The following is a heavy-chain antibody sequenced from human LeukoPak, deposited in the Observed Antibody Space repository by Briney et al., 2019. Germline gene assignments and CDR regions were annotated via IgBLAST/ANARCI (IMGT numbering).Heavy chain of an antibody. Sequence: GGYVRLSCAASGYTFSSYAMSWVRQAPGKGLEWVSAISGSSGSTYYADSVKGRFTISRDNSKNTLYLQMNSLRAEDTAVYYCAKQGSGWNDWGQGTLVTVSS. J-gene: IGHJ4*02. CDR2: ISGSSGST. CDR1: GYTFSSYA. V-gene: IGHV3-23*01. CDR3: AKQGSGWND. D-gene: IGHD6-19*01.